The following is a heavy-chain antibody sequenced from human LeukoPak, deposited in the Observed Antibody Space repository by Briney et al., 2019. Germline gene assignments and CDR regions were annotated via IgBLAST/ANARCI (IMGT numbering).Heavy chain of an antibody. CDR2: INPSGGST. V-gene: IGHV1-46*01. Sequence: GASVKVSCKASGYTFTSYYMHWVRQAPGQGLEWMGIINPSGGSTSYAQKFQGRVTMTRNTSISTAYMELSSLRSEDTAVYYCARERSYYYGMDVWGQGTTVTVSS. CDR1: GYTFTSYY. CDR3: ARERSYYYGMDV. J-gene: IGHJ6*02.